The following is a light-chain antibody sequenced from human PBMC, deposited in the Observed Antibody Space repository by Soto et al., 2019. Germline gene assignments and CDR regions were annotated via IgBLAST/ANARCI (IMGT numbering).Light chain of an antibody. CDR1: SRDVGAYNL. J-gene: IGLJ2*01. CDR2: EVR. Sequence: QSVLTQPASVSGSPGQSITISCSGTSRDVGAYNLVSWYHQFPGKGPKLLIYEVRHRPSGVSYRFSGSKSGNTASLTISSLLPEDEAVYFCSSFSSRNALVFGGGTKVTVL. CDR3: SSFSSRNALV. V-gene: IGLV2-14*01.